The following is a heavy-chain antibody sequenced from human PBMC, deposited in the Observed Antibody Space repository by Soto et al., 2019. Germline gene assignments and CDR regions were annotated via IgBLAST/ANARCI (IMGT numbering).Heavy chain of an antibody. V-gene: IGHV1-69*01. CDR1: GGLFSSYA. CDR2: IIPVFGTA. CDR3: ARGGSAYVWXNEF. J-gene: IGHJ4*02. D-gene: IGHD3-22*01. Sequence: QEQLVQSGAEVKKPGSSVKVSCKASGGLFSSYAISWVRQAPGQGLEWMGGIIPVFGTANYAQKFQGRVTITADESANTAYMELNXXXXXXXXXXYCARGGSAYVWXNEFWGQGTLVTVSS.